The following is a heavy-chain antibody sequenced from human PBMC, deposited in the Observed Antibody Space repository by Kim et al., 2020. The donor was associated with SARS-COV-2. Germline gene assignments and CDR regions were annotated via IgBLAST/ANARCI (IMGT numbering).Heavy chain of an antibody. J-gene: IGHJ4*02. D-gene: IGHD3-16*02. CDR3: ARHLWPRDDYIWGSYRPYFDY. CDR2: IYYSGST. V-gene: IGHV4-39*01. Sequence: SETLSLTCTVSGGSISSSSYYWGWIRQPPGKGLEWIGSIYYSGSTYYNPSLKSRVTISVDTSKNQFSLKLSSVTAADTAVYYCARHLWPRDDYIWGSYRPYFDYWGQGTLVTVSS. CDR1: GGSISSSSYY.